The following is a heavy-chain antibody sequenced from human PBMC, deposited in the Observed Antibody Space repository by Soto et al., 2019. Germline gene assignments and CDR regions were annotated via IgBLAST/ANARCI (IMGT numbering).Heavy chain of an antibody. Sequence: SETLSLTCTVSGGSISSGDYYWRWIRQPPGKGLEWIGYIYYSGSTYYNPSLKSRVTISVDTSKNQFSLKLSPVTAADTAVYYCARGVTIFGVVPIATGFDPWGQGTLVTVSS. D-gene: IGHD3-3*01. CDR2: IYYSGST. CDR3: ARGVTIFGVVPIATGFDP. J-gene: IGHJ5*02. CDR1: GGSISSGDYY. V-gene: IGHV4-30-4*01.